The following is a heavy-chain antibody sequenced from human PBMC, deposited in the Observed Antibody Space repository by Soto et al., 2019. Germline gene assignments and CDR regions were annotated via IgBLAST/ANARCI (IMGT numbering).Heavy chain of an antibody. CDR3: AKRRGGGAAPPFDF. J-gene: IGHJ4*02. V-gene: IGHV3-23*01. CDR1: GFTFQNNG. D-gene: IGHD2-15*01. CDR2: FSNSDGSR. Sequence: GGSLRLSCAAPGFTFQNNGMIWVRQPQGKGLEWVSGFSNSDGSRYYADSEKGLITISRDNFKNMLYLLMKNLKARETYLYYCAKRRGGGAAPPFDFWGQGTLVTVSS.